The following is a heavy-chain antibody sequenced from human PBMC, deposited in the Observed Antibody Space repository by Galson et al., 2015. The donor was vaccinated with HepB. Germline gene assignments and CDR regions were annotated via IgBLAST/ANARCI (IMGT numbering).Heavy chain of an antibody. CDR1: GYSFSSYG. V-gene: IGHV1-18*01. J-gene: IGHJ4*02. CDR3: ARATRVDTEFDL. CDR2: ISGYNDNV. D-gene: IGHD4-11*01. Sequence: SVKVSCKGYGYSFSSYGIGWLRQAPGQGLEWMGWISGYNDNVNYAQKFQDRVIMSRDRCMDTANIELGGLRSDDTAVFYCARATRVDTEFDLWGQGTLVIVSS.